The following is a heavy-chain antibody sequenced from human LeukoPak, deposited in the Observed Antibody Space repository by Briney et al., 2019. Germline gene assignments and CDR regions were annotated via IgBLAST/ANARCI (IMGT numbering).Heavy chain of an antibody. V-gene: IGHV3-30*02. CDR2: IRYDGSNK. CDR1: GFIFNSYG. Sequence: GRSLRLSCAASGFIFNSYGMHWVRQAPGKGLEWVAFIRYDGSNKYYADSVKGRFTISRDNSKNTLYLQMNSLRVEDTAVYYCATLPYYYDSSGSYYFDYWGQGTLVTVSS. D-gene: IGHD3-22*01. J-gene: IGHJ4*02. CDR3: ATLPYYYDSSGSYYFDY.